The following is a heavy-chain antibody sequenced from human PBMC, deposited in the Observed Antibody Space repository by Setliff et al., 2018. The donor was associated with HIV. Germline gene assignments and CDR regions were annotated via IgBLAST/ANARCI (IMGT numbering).Heavy chain of an antibody. V-gene: IGHV4-4*07. Sequence: PSETLSLTCTVSGDSMRNYYWSWLRQPAGKGLEWIGRIFPSGTTNYNPSLKSRVTMSIDTSKDQFSLNLNSVIAADTAVYFCARDRSNYGSGSSAYNWFDPWGQGNLVTVSS. CDR3: ARDRSNYGSGSSAYNWFDP. J-gene: IGHJ5*02. D-gene: IGHD3-16*01. CDR1: GDSMRNYY. CDR2: IFPSGTT.